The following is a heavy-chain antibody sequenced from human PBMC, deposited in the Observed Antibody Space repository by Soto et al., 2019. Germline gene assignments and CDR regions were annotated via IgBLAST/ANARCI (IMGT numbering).Heavy chain of an antibody. CDR1: GGSISNYY. D-gene: IGHD3-10*01. Sequence: SETLSLTCTVSGGSISNYYWCWIRQPPGKGLEWIGYIYYSGSTNYNPSLKSRVTISVDTSKNQFSLKLSSVTAADTAVYYCAREEEHGSGSGMAVWXQGTTVTVSS. CDR3: AREEEHGSGSGMAV. CDR2: IYYSGST. V-gene: IGHV4-59*01. J-gene: IGHJ6*02.